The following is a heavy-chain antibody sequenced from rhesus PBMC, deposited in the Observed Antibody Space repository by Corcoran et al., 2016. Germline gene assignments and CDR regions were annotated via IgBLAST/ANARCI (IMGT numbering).Heavy chain of an antibody. V-gene: IGHV3S18*01. J-gene: IGHJ6*01. Sequence: EVQLVESGGGLAKSGGSLRLSCAASGFSFSDYYMYWVRQAPGKGLDGVLGISYTGGSTYYADSVKGRFTISRENAKNTLYLQMDSLRAEDTAVYYCARDSITGTTRYGLDSWGQGVVVTVSS. D-gene: IGHD1-26*01. CDR2: ISYTGGST. CDR3: ARDSITGTTRYGLDS. CDR1: GFSFSDYY.